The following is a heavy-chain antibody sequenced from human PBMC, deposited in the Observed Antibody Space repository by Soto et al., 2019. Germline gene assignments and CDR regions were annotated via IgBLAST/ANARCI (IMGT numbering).Heavy chain of an antibody. Sequence: QITLKESGPTLVRPAQTLTLTCDFSGFSLYTYHMGVDWIRQPPGTALAWLALIYWDVDKRYSPSLKDRLAISKDTSRNQVVLTITNIDPGDSSTYFCAHAGDYDLLTFDHWGPGTLVTVSS. V-gene: IGHV2-5*02. CDR3: AHAGDYDLLTFDH. D-gene: IGHD4-17*01. CDR1: GFSLYTYHMG. CDR2: IYWDVDK. J-gene: IGHJ4*02.